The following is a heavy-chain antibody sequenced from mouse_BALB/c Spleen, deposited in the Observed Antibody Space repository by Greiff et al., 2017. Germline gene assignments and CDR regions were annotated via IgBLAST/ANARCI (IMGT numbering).Heavy chain of an antibody. CDR3: ARERDFLLDY. CDR1: GYAFSSYW. CDR2: IYPGDGDT. V-gene: IGHV1-80*01. J-gene: IGHJ2*01. Sequence: VQLKESGAELVRPGSSVKISCKASGYAFSSYWMNWVKQRPGQGLEWIGQIYPGDGDTNYNGKFKGKATLTADKSSSTAYMQLSSLTSEDSAVYFCARERDFLLDYWGQGTTLTVSS. D-gene: IGHD1-1*01.